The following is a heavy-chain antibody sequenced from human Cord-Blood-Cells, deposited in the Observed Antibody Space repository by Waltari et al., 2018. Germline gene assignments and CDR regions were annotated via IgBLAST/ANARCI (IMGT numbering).Heavy chain of an antibody. CDR3: ARAPAAYSSGWYWFDP. D-gene: IGHD6-19*01. V-gene: IGHV1-2*02. Sequence: QVQLVQSGAEVKKPGASVKVSCKASGYTFTGYYMHWARQAPGQGIEWMGWINPNSGGTNYAQKFQGRVTMTRDTSISTAYMELSRLRSDDTAVYYCARAPAAYSSGWYWFDPWGQGTLVTVSS. CDR2: INPNSGGT. J-gene: IGHJ5*02. CDR1: GYTFTGYY.